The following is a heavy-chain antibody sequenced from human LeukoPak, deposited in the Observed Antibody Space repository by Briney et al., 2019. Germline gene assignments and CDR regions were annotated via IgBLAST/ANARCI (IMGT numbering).Heavy chain of an antibody. D-gene: IGHD1-26*01. Sequence: GESLKISCKASGYSSTSYWIGWVRQMPGKGLEWMGIIYPVDSDTRYSPSFQGQVTISADKSISTAYLQWSSLKASDTAMYYCARHGPYPIVGANYWGQGTLVTVSS. CDR1: GYSSTSYW. CDR3: ARHGPYPIVGANY. J-gene: IGHJ4*02. CDR2: IYPVDSDT. V-gene: IGHV5-51*01.